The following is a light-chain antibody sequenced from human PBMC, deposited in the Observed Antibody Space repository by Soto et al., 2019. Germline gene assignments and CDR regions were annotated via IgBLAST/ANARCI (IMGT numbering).Light chain of an antibody. V-gene: IGKV3-20*01. Sequence: EIVLTQSPGTLSLSPGERATLSCRASQSVSNNYLAWYQQKPGQAPRLLISGASNRATGIPDRFSGSGSGTDFTLAISRLEPEDFATYYCQQSYSTPWTFGQGTKVEIK. CDR2: GAS. CDR3: QQSYSTPWT. CDR1: QSVSNNY. J-gene: IGKJ1*01.